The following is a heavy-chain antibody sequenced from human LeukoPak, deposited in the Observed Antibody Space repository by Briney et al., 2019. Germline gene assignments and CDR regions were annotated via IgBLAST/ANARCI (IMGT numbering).Heavy chain of an antibody. V-gene: IGHV3-30*18. CDR2: ISYDGSNK. CDR3: AKSTDSYSGSYLDY. Sequence: GGSLRLSCAASGFTFSSCGMHWVRQAPGKGLEWVAVISYDGSNKYYADSVKGRFTVSRDNSKNTLYLQMNSLRAEDTAVYYCAKSTDSYSGSYLDYWGQGTLVTVSS. CDR1: GFTFSSCG. J-gene: IGHJ4*02. D-gene: IGHD1-26*01.